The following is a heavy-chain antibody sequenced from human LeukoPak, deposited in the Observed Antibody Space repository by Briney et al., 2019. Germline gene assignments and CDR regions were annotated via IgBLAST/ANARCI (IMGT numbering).Heavy chain of an antibody. V-gene: IGHV4-59*01. CDR2: IYYSGST. CDR1: GGSISSYY. D-gene: IGHD2/OR15-2a*01. Sequence: PSETPSLTCTVSGGSISSYYWSWIRQPPGKGLEWIGYIYYSGSTNYNPSLKSRVTISVDTSKNQFSLKLSSVTAADTAVYYCAGGAFYGPYYFDYWGQGTLVTVSS. CDR3: AGGAFYGPYYFDY. J-gene: IGHJ4*02.